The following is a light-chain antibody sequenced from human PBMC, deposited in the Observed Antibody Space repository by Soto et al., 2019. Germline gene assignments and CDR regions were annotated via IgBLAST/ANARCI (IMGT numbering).Light chain of an antibody. J-gene: IGLJ1*01. CDR2: RNN. V-gene: IGLV1-47*01. CDR3: AAWDDSLSGYV. Sequence: QSLMTQPPSASGTPGQRGTISSSASSSNIGSDYVYWYQQVPGTAPKLLIYRNNQRPSGVPDQFSGSKSGTSASLAISGLRSEDEADYYCAAWDDSLSGYVFGTGTKVTVL. CDR1: SSNIGSDY.